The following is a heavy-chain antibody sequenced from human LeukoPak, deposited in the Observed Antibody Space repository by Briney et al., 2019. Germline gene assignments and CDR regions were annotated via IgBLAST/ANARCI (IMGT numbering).Heavy chain of an antibody. CDR1: GFTFSSCA. J-gene: IGHJ6*02. V-gene: IGHV3-23*01. Sequence: GGSLRLSCAASGFTFSSCAMSWARQAPGKGLEWVSAISGSGGSTYYADSVKGRFTISRDNSKSTLYLQMNSLRAEDTAVYFCATHPPPNYYYGMEVWGQGTTVTVS. CDR2: ISGSGGST. CDR3: ATHPPPNYYYGMEV.